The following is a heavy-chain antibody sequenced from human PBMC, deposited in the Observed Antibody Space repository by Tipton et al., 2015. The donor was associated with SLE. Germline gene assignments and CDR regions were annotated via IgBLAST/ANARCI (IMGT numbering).Heavy chain of an antibody. V-gene: IGHV5-10-1*01. Sequence: VQLVQSGAEVKKPGESLRISCKGSGYSFTNYWISWVRQMPGKGLEWMGRIDPSDSYINYSPSFQGHVTISADKSTSTAYLQWSSLKASDTAMYYCARPPGVVVTTGGAFDIWGQGTMVTVSS. CDR3: ARPPGVVVTTGGAFDI. J-gene: IGHJ3*02. CDR1: GYSFTNYW. D-gene: IGHD3-22*01. CDR2: IDPSDSYI.